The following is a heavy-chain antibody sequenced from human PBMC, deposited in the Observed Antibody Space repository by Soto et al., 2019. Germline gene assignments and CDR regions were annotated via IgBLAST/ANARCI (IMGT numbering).Heavy chain of an antibody. CDR1: GFTFTSSA. Sequence: SVKVSCNASGFTFTSSAVRWGRQARGQRLEWIGWIVVGSGNTNYAQKFQERVTITRDMSTSTAYMELSSLRSEDTAVYYCAADPGGNSGAWGQGTLVTVSS. CDR3: AADPGGNSGA. D-gene: IGHD2-21*02. J-gene: IGHJ4*02. V-gene: IGHV1-58*01. CDR2: IVVGSGNT.